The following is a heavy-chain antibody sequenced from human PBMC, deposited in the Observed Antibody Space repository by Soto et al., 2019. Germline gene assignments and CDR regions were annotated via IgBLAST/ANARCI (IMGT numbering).Heavy chain of an antibody. CDR3: ASGGGAAAGTSY. Sequence: SQTPSLTSAISLSSVSSNSAASNWIMQSPLIGLEWLRRTYYRSKSDNEYSVCVKSRITITPDTSKKQFSLQLNSVTPEDTAVYYCASGGGAAAGTSYGGQGTRVTVSS. D-gene: IGHD6-13*01. V-gene: IGHV6-1*01. CDR1: LSSVSSNSAA. CDR2: TYYRSKSDN. J-gene: IGHJ4*02.